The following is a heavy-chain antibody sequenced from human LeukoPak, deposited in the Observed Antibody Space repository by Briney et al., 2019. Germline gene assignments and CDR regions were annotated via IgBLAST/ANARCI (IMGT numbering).Heavy chain of an antibody. CDR3: ARRQAAAVNWFDS. J-gene: IGHJ5*01. D-gene: IGHD6-25*01. V-gene: IGHV5-51*01. Sequence: GESLKISCKGSGYSFNSNWIAWVRQMPGKGLEWMGIIYPGDSDTKYSRSFQGQVIISADKSTTTAYLQWSSLKASDTAMYYCARRQAAAVNWFDSWGQGTLVTVSS. CDR2: IYPGDSDT. CDR1: GYSFNSNW.